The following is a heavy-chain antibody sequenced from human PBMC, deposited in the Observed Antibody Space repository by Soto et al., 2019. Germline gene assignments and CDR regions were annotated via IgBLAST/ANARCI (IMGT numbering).Heavy chain of an antibody. D-gene: IGHD3-22*01. V-gene: IGHV4-31*03. Sequence: PSETLSLTCTVSGGSISSGGYYWSWIRQHPGKGLEWIGYIYYSGSTYYNPSLKSRVTISVDTSKNQFSLKLSSVTAADTAVYYCARGILDSSGYYHHAEYFQHWGQGTLVTVSS. J-gene: IGHJ1*01. CDR3: ARGILDSSGYYHHAEYFQH. CDR1: GGSISSGGYY. CDR2: IYYSGST.